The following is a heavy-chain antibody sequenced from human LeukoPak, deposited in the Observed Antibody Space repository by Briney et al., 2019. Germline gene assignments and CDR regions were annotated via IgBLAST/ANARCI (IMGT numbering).Heavy chain of an antibody. CDR2: ISYDGSNK. CDR1: GFTFSSYA. CDR3: ARGIIIPAAIMGHFDY. V-gene: IGHV3-30-3*01. Sequence: GGSLRLSCAASGFTFSSYAMHWVRQAPGEGLEWVAVISYDGSNKYYADSVKGRFTISRDNSKNTLSLQMNSLRAEDTAVYYCARGIIIPAAIMGHFDYWGQGTLVTVSS. J-gene: IGHJ4*02. D-gene: IGHD2-2*01.